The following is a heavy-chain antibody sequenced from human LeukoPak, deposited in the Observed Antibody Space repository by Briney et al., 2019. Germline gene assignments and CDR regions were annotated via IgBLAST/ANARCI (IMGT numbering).Heavy chain of an antibody. CDR2: IWYDGSNK. Sequence: PGRSLRLSCAASGFTFSSYGMHWVRQAPGKGLEWVALIWYDGSNKYYADSVKGRFTISRDNSKNTLYLQMNSLRAEDTAVYYCAKILPMNENFDYWGQGTLVTVSS. V-gene: IGHV3-33*06. CDR1: GFTFSSYG. CDR3: AKILPMNENFDY. D-gene: IGHD1-1*01. J-gene: IGHJ4*02.